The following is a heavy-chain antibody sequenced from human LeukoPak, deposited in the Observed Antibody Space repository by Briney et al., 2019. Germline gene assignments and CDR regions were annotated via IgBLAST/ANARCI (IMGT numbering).Heavy chain of an antibody. Sequence: ASVKVSCKASGYTFTSYGISWVRQAPGQGLEWMGIINPSGGSTSYAQKFQGRVTMTRDMSTSTVYMELSSLRSEDTAVYYCARVPYSSGWYDYWGQGTLVTVSS. CDR2: INPSGGST. CDR1: GYTFTSYG. CDR3: ARVPYSSGWYDY. J-gene: IGHJ4*02. V-gene: IGHV1-46*01. D-gene: IGHD6-19*01.